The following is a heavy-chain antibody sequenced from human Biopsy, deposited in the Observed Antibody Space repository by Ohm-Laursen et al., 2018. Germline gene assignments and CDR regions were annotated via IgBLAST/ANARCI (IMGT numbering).Heavy chain of an antibody. V-gene: IGHV4-4*07. CDR1: GGLNSNYY. D-gene: IGHD1-14*01. J-gene: IGHJ5*02. CDR2: LYTSGDT. CDR3: ARDRDRRGWFDP. Sequence: SDTLSLTCSVSGGLNSNYYWSWVRQSAGKGLEWIGRLYTSGDTNHNPSLKSRVTMSVDTSKNKFSLRVSSVTAADTAVYYCARDRDRRGWFDPWGQGTLVTVSS.